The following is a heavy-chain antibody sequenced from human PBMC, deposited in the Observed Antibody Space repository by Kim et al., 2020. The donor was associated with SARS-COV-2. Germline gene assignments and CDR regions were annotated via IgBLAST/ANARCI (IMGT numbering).Heavy chain of an antibody. CDR1: GGSFSGYY. CDR3: ARGRGSGSWNWFDP. J-gene: IGHJ5*02. D-gene: IGHD1-26*01. V-gene: IGHV4-34*01. Sequence: SETLSLTCAVYGGSFSGYYWSWIRQPPGKGLEWIGEINHSGSTNYNPSLKSRVTISVDTSKNQFSLKLSSVTAADTAVYYCARGRGSGSWNWFDPWGQGT. CDR2: INHSGST.